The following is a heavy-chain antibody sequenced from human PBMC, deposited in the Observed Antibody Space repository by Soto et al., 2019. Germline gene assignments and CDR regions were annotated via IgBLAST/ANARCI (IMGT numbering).Heavy chain of an antibody. J-gene: IGHJ4*02. V-gene: IGHV4-39*01. D-gene: IGHD3-9*01. CDR3: EGLEGLATISYYFDF. CDR2: IYYRGNA. Sequence: PSETLSLTCSVSDDSINSAKYYWGWIRQPPGKGLEWIGSIYYRGNAYYNPSLQTRVTISLDKSKSQFSLTLNPVTAADSAVYFCEGLEGLATISYYFDFWGPGALVTVSS. CDR1: DDSINSAKYY.